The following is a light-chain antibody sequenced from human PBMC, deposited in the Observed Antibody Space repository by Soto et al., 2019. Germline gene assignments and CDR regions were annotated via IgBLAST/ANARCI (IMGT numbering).Light chain of an antibody. CDR1: NSDVGGYNF. V-gene: IGLV2-11*01. CDR3: CSYTASDIWV. J-gene: IGLJ3*02. Sequence: QSALTRPRSVSGSPGQSVTISCTGTNSDVGGYNFVSWYQQLPGKAPKLMISAVSQRPSGVPDRFSGSKSGNTASLTISGLQADDEADYFCCSYTASDIWVFGGGTKVTV. CDR2: AVS.